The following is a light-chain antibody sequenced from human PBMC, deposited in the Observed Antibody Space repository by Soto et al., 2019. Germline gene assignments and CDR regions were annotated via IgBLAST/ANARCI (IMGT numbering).Light chain of an antibody. CDR2: LASDGSH. CDR1: SGHSSYA. J-gene: IGLJ2*01. Sequence: QSVLTQSPSASASLGASVNLTCTLSSGHSSYAITWHQQQPQKGPRYLMKLASDGSHTKGDGIPDRFSGSSSGAERYLTISSLQSDDEADYYCQTWDTGIVVFGGGTKVTVL. V-gene: IGLV4-69*01. CDR3: QTWDTGIVV.